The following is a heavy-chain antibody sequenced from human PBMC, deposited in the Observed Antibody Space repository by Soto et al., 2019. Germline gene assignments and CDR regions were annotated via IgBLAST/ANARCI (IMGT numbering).Heavy chain of an antibody. D-gene: IGHD2-2*01. Sequence: QVQLVESGGGVVQPGRSLRLSCAASGFTFSNYGMNWVRQAPGKGLEWVAVIWYDGNNKYYADSVKGRFTISRDNSKNTLYLQKNSLRAEDTAVNYCPRAPHQYCSCISCNGRFGYWGQVSLV. J-gene: IGHJ4*02. CDR2: IWYDGNNK. CDR1: GFTFSNYG. V-gene: IGHV3-33*01. CDR3: PRAPHQYCSCISCNGRFGY.